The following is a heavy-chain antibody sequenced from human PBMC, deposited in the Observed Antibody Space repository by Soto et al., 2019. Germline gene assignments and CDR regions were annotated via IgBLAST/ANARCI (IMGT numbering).Heavy chain of an antibody. Sequence: QVHLQQWGAGLLKPSETLSLTCGVYGGSFGTSYWAWIRQSPEKGLEWIGEINHNGDSNYNPSLKMRFTISHNMSENQFSLKLTCVAAAVTSVYYCSRVTRFPDAFDIWGQGTPVIVSS. V-gene: IGHV4-34*01. CDR2: INHNGDS. J-gene: IGHJ3*02. CDR1: GGSFGTSY. CDR3: SRVTRFPDAFDI.